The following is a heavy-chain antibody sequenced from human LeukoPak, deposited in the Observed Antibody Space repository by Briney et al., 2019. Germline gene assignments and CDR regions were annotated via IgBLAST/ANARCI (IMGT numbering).Heavy chain of an antibody. CDR3: ARGLYYYDSSAYLSRWFDP. V-gene: IGHV1-46*01. CDR2: INPSAGST. Sequence: ASVKVSFKASGYTFISYYMHWGRQAPGQGLEWMGIINPSAGSTSYAQKFRGRVTMTRGTSTSTFYTELSSLRSDDTAVYYCARGLYYYDSSAYLSRWFDPWGQGTLVTVSS. CDR1: GYTFISYY. D-gene: IGHD3-22*01. J-gene: IGHJ5*02.